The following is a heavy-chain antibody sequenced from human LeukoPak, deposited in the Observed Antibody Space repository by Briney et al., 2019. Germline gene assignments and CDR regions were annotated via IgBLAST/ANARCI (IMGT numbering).Heavy chain of an antibody. CDR3: ARGFGYYDVLTAF. J-gene: IGHJ1*01. CDR2: IYYSGST. Sequence: PSETLSLTCAVSGGSLRDYYWSWIRQPPGQGLEWIGNIYYSGSTNYNPSLKSRVTISVDTSKNQFSLKVRSVTAADTAVYYCARGFGYYDVLTAFWGQGTLVTVSS. D-gene: IGHD3-9*01. CDR1: GGSLRDYY. V-gene: IGHV4-59*01.